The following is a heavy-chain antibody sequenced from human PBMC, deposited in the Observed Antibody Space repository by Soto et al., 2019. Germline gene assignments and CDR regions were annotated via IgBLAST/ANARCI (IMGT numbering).Heavy chain of an antibody. CDR1: GYSFTSYW. V-gene: IGHV5-51*01. D-gene: IGHD3-22*01. J-gene: IGHJ3*02. CDR2: IYPGDSDT. Sequence: GESLKISCKGSGYSFTSYWIGWVRQMPGKGLEWMGIIYPGDSDTRYSPSFQGQVTISADKSISTAYLQWSSLKASDTAMYYCAIDSSGYYYPGAFDIWGQGTMVTVSS. CDR3: AIDSSGYYYPGAFDI.